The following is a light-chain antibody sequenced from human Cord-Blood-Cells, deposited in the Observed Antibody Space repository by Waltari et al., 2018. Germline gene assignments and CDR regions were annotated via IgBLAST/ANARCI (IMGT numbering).Light chain of an antibody. CDR2: DVS. Sequence: QSALTQPASVSGSPGQSITIPCTGTSSDVGCSNHVSWYQQHPGKAPNLMIYDVSNRPSGVSNRFSGSKSGNTASLTISGLQAEDEAYYYCSSYTSSSTVVFGGGTKLTVL. CDR3: SSYTSSSTVV. CDR1: SSDVGCSNH. V-gene: IGLV2-14*01. J-gene: IGLJ2*01.